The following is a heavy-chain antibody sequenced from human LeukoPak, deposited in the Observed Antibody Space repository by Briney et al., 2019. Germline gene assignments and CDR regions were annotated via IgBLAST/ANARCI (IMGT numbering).Heavy chain of an antibody. CDR1: GFTFTSSA. J-gene: IGHJ6*02. V-gene: IGHV1-58*01. Sequence: ASVKVSCKASGFTFTSSAVQWVRQARGQRLEWIGWIVVGSGNTNYAQKFQERVTITRDMSTSTAYMELSSLRSEDTAVYYCAADSYGDYDYYYGMDVWGQGTTVTVSS. D-gene: IGHD4-17*01. CDR3: AADSYGDYDYYYGMDV. CDR2: IVVGSGNT.